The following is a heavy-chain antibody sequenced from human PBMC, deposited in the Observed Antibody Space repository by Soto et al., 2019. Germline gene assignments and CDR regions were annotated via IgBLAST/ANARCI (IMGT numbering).Heavy chain of an antibody. Sequence: QLQLQESGPGLVKPSETLSLTCSVSGGSISNSNYYWGWIRQPPGKGLEWIGSIYYSGSTYYNSSLKSRVTISVDTSKNQFSLKLSSLTAADTALYYCGSSKWILGEEIWGQGTMVTVSS. V-gene: IGHV4-39*01. J-gene: IGHJ3*02. CDR2: IYYSGST. CDR1: GGSISNSNYY. CDR3: GSSKWILGEEI. D-gene: IGHD3-10*01.